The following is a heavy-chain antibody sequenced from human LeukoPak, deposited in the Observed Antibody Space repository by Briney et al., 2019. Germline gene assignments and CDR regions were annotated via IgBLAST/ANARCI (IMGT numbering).Heavy chain of an antibody. V-gene: IGHV4-39*07. CDR2: IYYSGST. CDR1: GGSISSSSYY. CDR3: ARAGAAAGTGLFDY. D-gene: IGHD6-13*01. Sequence: SETLSLTCTVSGGSISSSSYYWGWIRQPPGKGLEWIGSIYYSGSTYYNPSLKSRVTISVDTSKNQFSLKLSSVTAADTAVYYCARAGAAAGTGLFDYWGQGTLVTVSS. J-gene: IGHJ4*02.